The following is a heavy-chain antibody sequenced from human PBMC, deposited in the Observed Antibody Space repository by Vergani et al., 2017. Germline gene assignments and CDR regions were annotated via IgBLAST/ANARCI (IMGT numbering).Heavy chain of an antibody. CDR2: ISSSSSYI. Sequence: EVQLVESGGGLVKPGGSLRLSCAASGFTFSSYSMNWVHQAPGKGLEWVSSISSSSSYIYYADSVKGRFTISRDNAKNSLYLQMNSLRADDTAVYYCARESSYYGSGSYPYYYYYCMDVWGQGTTVTVSS. CDR1: GFTFSSYS. J-gene: IGHJ6*02. V-gene: IGHV3-21*01. CDR3: ARESSYYGSGSYPYYYYYCMDV. D-gene: IGHD3-10*01.